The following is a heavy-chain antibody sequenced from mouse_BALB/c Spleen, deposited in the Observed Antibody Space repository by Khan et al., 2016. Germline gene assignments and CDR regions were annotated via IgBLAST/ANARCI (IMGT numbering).Heavy chain of an antibody. Sequence: EVQLVESGGGLVKPGESLKLSCAASGFTFRNYAMSWVRQTPQKRLEWVASISTGVNTYYADSVKGRFTISRDNARNILYLQMSKLRSEDTAMFYCTREDYGNYGDYFDYWGRGTSLTVSS. V-gene: IGHV5-6-5*01. CDR2: ISTGVNT. D-gene: IGHD2-1*01. CDR1: GFTFRNYA. CDR3: TREDYGNYGDYFDY. J-gene: IGHJ2*03.